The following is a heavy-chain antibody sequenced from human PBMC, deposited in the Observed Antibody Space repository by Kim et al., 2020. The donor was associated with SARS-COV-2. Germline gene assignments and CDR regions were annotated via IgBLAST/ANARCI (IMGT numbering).Heavy chain of an antibody. CDR1: GGSLSSSSYY. CDR2: AYYIGNT. Sequence: SETLYLTCTVSGGSLSSSSYYWGWIRQPPGKGLEWIGTAYYIGNTYYNPSLKSRVTISVDTSKNQFSLKLGSVTAADTAVYYCARHQRYSSGWYF. D-gene: IGHD6-19*01. V-gene: IGHV4-39*01. J-gene: IGHJ2*01. CDR3: ARHQRYSSGWYF.